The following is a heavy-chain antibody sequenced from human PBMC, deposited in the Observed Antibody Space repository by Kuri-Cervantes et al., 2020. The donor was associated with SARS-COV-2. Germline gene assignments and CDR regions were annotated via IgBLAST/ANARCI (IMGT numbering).Heavy chain of an antibody. J-gene: IGHJ3*02. V-gene: IGHV3-23*01. Sequence: SLKISCAASGFTFYNFGMTWVRQAPGKGLEWVSTINGGGDPTFYADSVKGRFTISRDNSKNMLYLQMSSLRAEDTAIYYCSKGTFDIWGQGTMVTVSS. CDR1: GFTFYNFG. CDR2: INGGGDPT. CDR3: SKGTFDI.